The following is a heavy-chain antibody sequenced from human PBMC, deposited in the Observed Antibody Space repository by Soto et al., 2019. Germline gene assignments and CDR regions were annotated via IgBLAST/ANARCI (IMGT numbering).Heavy chain of an antibody. V-gene: IGHV3-33*01. J-gene: IGHJ4*02. CDR3: ARDHMSGGYDYIWGSYFDGYL. CDR1: GFTFSSYG. CDR2: IWYDGSNK. Sequence: QVQLVESGGGVVQPGRSLRLSCAASGFTFSSYGMHWVRQAPGKGLEWVAVIWYDGSNKYYADSVKGRFTISRDNSKNTLYLQMNSLRAEDTAVYYCARDHMSGGYDYIWGSYFDGYLWGQGTLVTVSS. D-gene: IGHD3-16*01.